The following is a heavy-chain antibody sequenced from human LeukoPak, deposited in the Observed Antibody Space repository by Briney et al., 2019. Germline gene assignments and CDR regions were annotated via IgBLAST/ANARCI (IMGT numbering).Heavy chain of an antibody. CDR3: AKHSYRVDSFTDY. D-gene: IGHD5-12*01. Sequence: GGSLRLSCEASGFIFSSFELNWVRQAPGKGPEWVSHISDKGGITYADSVKGRFTISRDNSKNTLYLQMNSLRAEDTAVYYCAKHSYRVDSFTDYWGQGTLVTVSS. J-gene: IGHJ4*02. CDR2: ISDKGGIT. V-gene: IGHV3-23*01. CDR1: GFIFSSFE.